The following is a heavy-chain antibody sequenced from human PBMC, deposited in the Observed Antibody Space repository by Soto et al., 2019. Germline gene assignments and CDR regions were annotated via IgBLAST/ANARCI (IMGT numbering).Heavy chain of an antibody. CDR1: GLTFSDYP. J-gene: IGHJ4*02. D-gene: IGHD3-10*01. CDR2: ISYDGNDE. CDR3: ARDMRHDYASGRLDY. V-gene: IGHV3-30-3*01. Sequence: GGSLRLSCVASGLTFSDYPLHWVRRAPGKGLEWVAVISYDGNDESYSGSVRGRFTISRDNSKTTVYMQMTSLRADDMAVYHCARDMRHDYASGRLDYLGRGTLVTLSS.